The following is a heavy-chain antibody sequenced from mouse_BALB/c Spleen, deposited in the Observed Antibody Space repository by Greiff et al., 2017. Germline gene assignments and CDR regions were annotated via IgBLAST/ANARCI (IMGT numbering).Heavy chain of an antibody. CDR2: INSNGGST. V-gene: IGHV5-6-3*01. CDR3: ARNYGSSFSYWYFDV. J-gene: IGHJ1*01. Sequence: EVMLVESGGGLVQPGGSLKLSCAASGFTFSSYGMSWVRQTPDKRLELVATINSNGGSTYYPDSVKGRFTISRDNAKNTLYLQMSSLKSEDTAMYYCARNYGSSFSYWYFDVWGAGTTVTVSS. CDR1: GFTFSSYG. D-gene: IGHD1-1*01.